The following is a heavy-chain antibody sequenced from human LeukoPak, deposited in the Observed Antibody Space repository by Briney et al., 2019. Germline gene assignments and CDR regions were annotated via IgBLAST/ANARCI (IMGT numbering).Heavy chain of an antibody. CDR1: GFTFSSYS. D-gene: IGHD3-22*01. V-gene: IGHV3-21*01. CDR2: ISSSSSYI. J-gene: IGHJ5*02. CDR3: ARLSLGYYDSMNWFDP. Sequence: GGSLRLSCAASGFTFSSYSMNWVRQAPGKGLEWVSSISSSSSYIYYADSVKGRFTISRDNVKNSLYLQMNSLRAEDTAVYYCARLSLGYYDSMNWFDPWGQGTLVTVSS.